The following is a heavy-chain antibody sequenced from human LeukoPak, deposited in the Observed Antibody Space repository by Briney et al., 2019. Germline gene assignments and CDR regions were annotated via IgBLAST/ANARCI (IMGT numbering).Heavy chain of an antibody. J-gene: IGHJ4*02. D-gene: IGHD1-14*01. CDR1: GFTFSSYG. V-gene: IGHV3-30*18. Sequence: GGSLRLSCAASGFTFSSYGMHWVRQAPGKGLEWVAVISYDGSNKYYADSVKGRFTISRDNSKNTLYLQMNSLRAEDTAVYYCAKDRNPIADYYFDIWGRGTPVTVSS. CDR3: AKDRNPIADYYFDI. CDR2: ISYDGSNK.